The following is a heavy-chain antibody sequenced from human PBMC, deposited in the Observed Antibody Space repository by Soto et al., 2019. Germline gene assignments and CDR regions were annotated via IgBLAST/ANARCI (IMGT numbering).Heavy chain of an antibody. J-gene: IGHJ3*02. V-gene: IGHV3-33*01. Sequence: GGSLRLSCAASGFTFSSYGMHWVRQAPGKGLEWVAVIWYDGSNKYYADSVKGRFTISRDNSKNTLYLQMNSLRAEDTAVYYCARDSGITGTTGAFDIWGQGTMVTVSS. D-gene: IGHD1-20*01. CDR3: ARDSGITGTTGAFDI. CDR2: IWYDGSNK. CDR1: GFTFSSYG.